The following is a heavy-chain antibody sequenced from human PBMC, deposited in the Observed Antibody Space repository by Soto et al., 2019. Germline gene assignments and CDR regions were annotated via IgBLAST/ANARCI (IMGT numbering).Heavy chain of an antibody. D-gene: IGHD4-17*01. J-gene: IGHJ4*02. CDR1: GGSFSGYY. CDR3: ARWSAVTPRWYFDY. V-gene: IGHV4-34*01. Sequence: PSETLSLTCAVYGGSFSGYYWSWIRQPPGKGLEWIGEINHSGSTNYNPSLKSRVTISVDTSKNQFSLKLSSVTAADTAVYYCARWSAVTPRWYFDYWGQGTLVTVSS. CDR2: INHSGST.